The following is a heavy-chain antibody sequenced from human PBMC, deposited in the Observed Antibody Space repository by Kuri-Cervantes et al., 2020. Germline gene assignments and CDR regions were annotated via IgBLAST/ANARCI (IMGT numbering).Heavy chain of an antibody. D-gene: IGHD2-15*01. CDR2: IRQDGSEK. Sequence: GGSLRLSCVVSGFTMSNYAMHWVRQAPGKGLEWVADIRQDGSEKYYVDSVKGRFTISRDNAKNSLYLQMNSLRAEDTAVYYCARGRVVVVAKRWYFDLWGRGTLVTVSS. CDR3: ARGRVVVVAKRWYFDL. CDR1: GFTMSNYA. V-gene: IGHV3-7*01. J-gene: IGHJ2*01.